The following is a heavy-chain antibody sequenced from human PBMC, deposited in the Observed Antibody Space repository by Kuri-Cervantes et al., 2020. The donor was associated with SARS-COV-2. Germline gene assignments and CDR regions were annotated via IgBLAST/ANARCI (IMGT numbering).Heavy chain of an antibody. V-gene: IGHV4-59*01. Sequence: SETLSLTCTVSGGSISSYYWSWMRQPPGKGLGWIGNIHYSGSTNYNPSLKSRVTISVDTSKTQLSLRLSSVTAADTAVYYCARLGATKGSYYYGVDVWGQGTTVTVSS. CDR1: GGSISSYY. CDR2: IHYSGST. D-gene: IGHD1-26*01. CDR3: ARLGATKGSYYYGVDV. J-gene: IGHJ6*02.